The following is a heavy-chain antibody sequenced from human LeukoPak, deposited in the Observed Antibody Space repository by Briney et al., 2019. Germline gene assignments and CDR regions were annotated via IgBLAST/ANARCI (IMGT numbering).Heavy chain of an antibody. CDR2: MNPNSGNT. V-gene: IGHV1-8*03. CDR3: ARGVPGSGSSIYYYYYYMDV. D-gene: IGHD3-10*01. J-gene: IGHJ6*03. CDR1: GYTFTNYD. Sequence: ASVKVSCKASGYTFTNYDINWVRQATGQGLEWMGWMNPNSGNTGYAQKFQGRVTITRNTSISTAYMELSSLRSEDTAVYYCARGVPGSGSSIYYYYYYMDVWGKGTTVTVSS.